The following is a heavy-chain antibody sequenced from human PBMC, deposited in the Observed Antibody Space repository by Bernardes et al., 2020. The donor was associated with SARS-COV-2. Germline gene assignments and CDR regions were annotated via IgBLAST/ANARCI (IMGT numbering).Heavy chain of an antibody. D-gene: IGHD6-19*01. CDR3: ARLVVAGRRKSGYYFDY. V-gene: IGHV4-59*08. CDR2: IYYSGST. CDR1: GGSISSYY. J-gene: IGHJ4*02. Sequence: SETLSLTCTVSGGSISSYYWSWIRQPPGKGLEWIGYIYYSGSTNYNPSLKSRLTISVDTSKNQFSLKLSSVTAADTAVYYCARLVVAGRRKSGYYFDYWGQGTLVTVSS.